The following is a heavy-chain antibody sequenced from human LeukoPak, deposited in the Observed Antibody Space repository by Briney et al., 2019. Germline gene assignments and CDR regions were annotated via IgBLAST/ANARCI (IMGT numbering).Heavy chain of an antibody. Sequence: SETLSLTCNVSGDSISSYYWSWIRQPPGKGLEWIGYIYYTGSTNHNPSLKSRVTISVDTSKNQFSLKLSSVTAADTAVYYCARVVYSGYDFRGAMDVWGKGTTVTVSS. V-gene: IGHV4-59*01. CDR3: ARVVYSGYDFRGAMDV. J-gene: IGHJ6*03. D-gene: IGHD5-12*01. CDR1: GDSISSYY. CDR2: IYYTGST.